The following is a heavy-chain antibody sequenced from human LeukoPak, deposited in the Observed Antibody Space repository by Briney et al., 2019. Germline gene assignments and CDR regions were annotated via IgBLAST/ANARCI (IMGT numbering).Heavy chain of an antibody. D-gene: IGHD6-19*01. J-gene: IGHJ4*02. CDR1: AFPFSSYG. V-gene: IGHV3-74*01. Sequence: GGSLRLSCAASAFPFSSYGIHWVRQAPGKGLVWVSRINSDGSSTSYADSVKGRFTISRDNAKNTLYLQMNSLRAEDTAVYYCARGGGGWYPYFDYWGQGTLVTVSS. CDR3: ARGGGGWYPYFDY. CDR2: INSDGSST.